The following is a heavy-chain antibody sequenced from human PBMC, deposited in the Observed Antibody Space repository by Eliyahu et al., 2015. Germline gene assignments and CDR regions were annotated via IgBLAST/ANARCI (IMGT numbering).Heavy chain of an antibody. CDR2: ISASGDNT. D-gene: IGHD6-19*01. V-gene: IGHV3-23*01. Sequence: EVQLLESGGGLVQPGGSLRLSXAAXGFXXTTYAVSWVRPAPGKGLEWVSGISASGDNTYYADSVKGRFTISRDNSKNTLYLQMNSLRAEDTAVYYCAKEDSSGWSGDFDYWGQGTLVTVSS. CDR1: GFXXTTYA. J-gene: IGHJ4*02. CDR3: AKEDSSGWSGDFDY.